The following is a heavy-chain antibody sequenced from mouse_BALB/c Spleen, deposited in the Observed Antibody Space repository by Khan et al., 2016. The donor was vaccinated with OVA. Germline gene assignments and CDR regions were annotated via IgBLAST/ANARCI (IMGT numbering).Heavy chain of an antibody. J-gene: IGHJ4*01. CDR1: GFTFSDYY. CDR3: SRQLYGAMDY. V-gene: IGHV5-12*02. CDR2: ISNGGGST. D-gene: IGHD2-12*01. Sequence: EVELVESGGGLVQPGGSLKLSCATSGFTFSDYYMYWVRQTPERRLEWVAYISNGGGSTYYPDTVKGRFTISRDNAKNTLYLQMSRLKPEGTAMYYCSRQLYGAMDYWGQGTSVTVSS.